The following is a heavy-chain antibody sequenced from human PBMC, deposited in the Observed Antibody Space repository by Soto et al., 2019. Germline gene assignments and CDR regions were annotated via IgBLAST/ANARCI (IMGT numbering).Heavy chain of an antibody. CDR2: MKANSGNT. V-gene: IGHV1-8*01. J-gene: IGHJ4*02. Sequence: QVQLVQSGAEVKKPGASVKVSCKASGYTFTRYDINWVRQATGQGRQWMGWMKANSGNTVYAQKFQGRVTMTRNTSISTAYMEPRSLRSEGTAVYYSARKTPSGLEYWGPGPLVTVSS. CDR1: GYTFTRYD. CDR3: ARKTPSGLEY.